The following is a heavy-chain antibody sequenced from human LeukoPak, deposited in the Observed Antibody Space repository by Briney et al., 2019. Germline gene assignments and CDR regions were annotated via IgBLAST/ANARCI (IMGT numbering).Heavy chain of an antibody. CDR2: INWNGGST. Sequence: PGGSLRLSCAASGFTFDDYGMSWVRQAPGKGLEWVSGINWNGGSTGYADSVKGRFTISRDNAKNSLYLQMNSLRAEDTALYFCARVVGMTYYFDYWGQGTLVTVSS. CDR1: GFTFDDYG. J-gene: IGHJ4*02. CDR3: ARVVGMTYYFDY. D-gene: IGHD2-21*02. V-gene: IGHV3-20*04.